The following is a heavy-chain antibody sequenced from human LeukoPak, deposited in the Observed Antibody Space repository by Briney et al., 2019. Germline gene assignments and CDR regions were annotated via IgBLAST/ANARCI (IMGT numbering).Heavy chain of an antibody. D-gene: IGHD6-6*01. CDR3: ARLTRLSTSPDRYYLDY. J-gene: IGHJ4*02. CDR2: IYTSGGN. CDR1: GDSICRYF. V-gene: IGHV4-4*09. Sequence: SGTLSLTSTVSGDSICRYFWRWIPQPPGEGLGGSGYIYTSGGNTYIPSLTGRVAISIDTSKNQFSLKLSSVTAADSAVYYCARLTRLSTSPDRYYLDYWGQGTLVTVSS.